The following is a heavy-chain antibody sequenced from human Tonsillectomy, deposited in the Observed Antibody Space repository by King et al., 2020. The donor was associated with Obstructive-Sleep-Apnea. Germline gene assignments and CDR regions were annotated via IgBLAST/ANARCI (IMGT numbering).Heavy chain of an antibody. CDR2: IKSKTDGGTT. CDR1: GFTFSNAW. D-gene: IGHD2-15*01. V-gene: IGHV3-15*01. CDR3: ATGYCSGGSCYPS. J-gene: IGHJ5*02. Sequence: VQLVESGGGLVKPGGSLRLSCAASGFTFSNAWMSWVRQAPGKGLEWVGRIKSKTDGGTTDYAAPVKGRLTISRDDSKNTLYLQMNSLNTEDTAVYYCATGYCSGGSCYPSWGQGTLVTVSS.